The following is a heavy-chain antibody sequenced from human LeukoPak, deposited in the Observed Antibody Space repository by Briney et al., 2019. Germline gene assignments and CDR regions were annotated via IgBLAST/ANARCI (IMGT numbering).Heavy chain of an antibody. V-gene: IGHV3-66*01. D-gene: IGHD3-3*01. CDR1: GFTVSSNY. J-gene: IGHJ4*02. CDR3: ARERSIWSGYYYFDY. Sequence: QPGGSLRLSCAASGFTVSSNYMNWVRQAPGKGLEWVSSIYSAGNIYYADSAKGRFTISRDNSKNTLYLQMNSLRVDDTAVYYCARERSIWSGYYYFDYWGQGTLVTVSS. CDR2: IYSAGNI.